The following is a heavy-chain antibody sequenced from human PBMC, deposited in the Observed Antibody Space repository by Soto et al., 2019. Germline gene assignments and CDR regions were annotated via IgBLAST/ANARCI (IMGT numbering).Heavy chain of an antibody. CDR2: IYYSGST. CDR3: AKLPSADNGGIFDP. CDR1: GGSISNYY. D-gene: IGHD4-17*01. V-gene: IGHV4-59*01. Sequence: SETLSHTCTVSGGSISNYYWTWIRQPPGKGLEWIGYIYYSGSTNYNPSLKSRVTISVDTAKNQFSLKLRAVTAADTAVYYCAKLPSADNGGIFDPWRQGTLVTVSS. J-gene: IGHJ5*02.